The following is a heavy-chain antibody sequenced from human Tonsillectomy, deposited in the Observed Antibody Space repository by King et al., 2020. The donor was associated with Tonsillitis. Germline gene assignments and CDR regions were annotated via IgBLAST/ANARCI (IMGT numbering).Heavy chain of an antibody. CDR2: LDLADDP. Sequence: TLKESGPALVKPTQTLTLTCTFSGFSLSTSGMRVSWIRQPPGKALEWLARLDLADDPFSSTSLKTRLTISKDPSKNQVVLTMTNMDPVDTATYYGARMRADGENYYMDVWGKGTTVTV. D-gene: IGHD3-10*01. CDR1: GFSLSTSGMR. V-gene: IGHV2-70*04. J-gene: IGHJ6*03. CDR3: ARMRADGENYYMDV.